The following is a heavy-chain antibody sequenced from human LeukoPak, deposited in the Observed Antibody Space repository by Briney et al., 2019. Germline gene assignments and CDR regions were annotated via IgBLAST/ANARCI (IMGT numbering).Heavy chain of an antibody. V-gene: IGHV3-33*01. CDR2: IWNDGSKS. Sequence: PGGSLRLSCAASGFTFSSYGMHWVRQAPGKGLEWVAVIWNDGSKSNYPDSVKGRLTISRDDSKNTLFLQMSSLRVEDTAVYYCARFRSGWYMDYWGQGTLVTVSS. D-gene: IGHD6-19*01. CDR3: ARFRSGWYMDY. J-gene: IGHJ4*02. CDR1: GFTFSSYG.